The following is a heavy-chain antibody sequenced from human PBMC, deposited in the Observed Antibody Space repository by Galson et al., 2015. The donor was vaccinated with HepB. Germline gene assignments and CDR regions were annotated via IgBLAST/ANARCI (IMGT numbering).Heavy chain of an antibody. J-gene: IGHJ4*02. CDR3: AREFAFGCGSYSN. V-gene: IGHV3-74*01. CDR1: GFTFSDYW. Sequence: SPRLSCAASGFTFSDYWMHWVRQAPGKGLLWVSYISADGTRTKYADSVKGRFTISRDNAKNTVYLQMNSLRAEDTAVYYCAREFAFGCGSYSNWGQGSLVTVSS. D-gene: IGHD6-19*01. CDR2: ISADGTRT.